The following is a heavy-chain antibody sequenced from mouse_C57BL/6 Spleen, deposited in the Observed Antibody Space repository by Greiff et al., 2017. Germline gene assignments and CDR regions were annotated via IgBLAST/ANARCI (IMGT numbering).Heavy chain of an antibody. D-gene: IGHD1-2*01. CDR3: ARKDYDGSLDY. CDR1: GYTFTSYW. CDR2: IDPSDSET. Sequence: VQLQQPGAELVRPGSSVKLSCKASGYTFTSYWMHWVKQRPIQGLEWIGNIDPSDSETHYNQKFKDKATLTVDKSSSTAYMQLSSLTSEDSAVYYCARKDYDGSLDYWGQGTTLTVSS. V-gene: IGHV1-52*01. J-gene: IGHJ2*01.